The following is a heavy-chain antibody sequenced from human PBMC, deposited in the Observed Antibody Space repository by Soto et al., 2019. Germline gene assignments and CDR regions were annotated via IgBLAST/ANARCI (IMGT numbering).Heavy chain of an antibody. Sequence: PSETLSLTCAVYGGSFSGHYWSWIRQPPGKGLEWIGEINHSGSTNYNPSLKSRVTISVDTSKNQFSLNLRSVTAADTAVYYCARGITMIAPDKYYLDSWGQGNLVTVSA. CDR2: INHSGST. CDR3: ARGITMIAPDKYYLDS. D-gene: IGHD3-22*01. J-gene: IGHJ4*02. CDR1: GGSFSGHY. V-gene: IGHV4-34*01.